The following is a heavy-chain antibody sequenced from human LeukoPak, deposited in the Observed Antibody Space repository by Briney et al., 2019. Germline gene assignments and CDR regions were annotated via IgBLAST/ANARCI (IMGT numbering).Heavy chain of an antibody. Sequence: GGSLRLSCAASGFTFSDYYMSWIREAPGKGLEWVSYISSSGSTIYYADSVKGRFTISRDNAKNSLYLQMNSLRAEDTAVYYCAKDLSMIRERGAFDIWGQGTMVTVSS. J-gene: IGHJ3*02. D-gene: IGHD3-22*01. V-gene: IGHV3-11*01. CDR3: AKDLSMIRERGAFDI. CDR2: ISSSGSTI. CDR1: GFTFSDYY.